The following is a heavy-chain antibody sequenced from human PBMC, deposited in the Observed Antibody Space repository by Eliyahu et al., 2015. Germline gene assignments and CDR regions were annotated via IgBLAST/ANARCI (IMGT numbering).Heavy chain of an antibody. CDR2: ISGSGGTT. Sequence: EVQLLESGGGLVQPGGSLRLSCDASGFTFSTYAMSWVRQAPGKGLEWVSSISGSGGTTFYAHSVKGRFTISRDNSKDTLYLQMSSLRAEDTALYYCARETTGNDYWGQGTLVTVSS. V-gene: IGHV3-23*01. J-gene: IGHJ4*02. CDR3: ARETTGNDY. D-gene: IGHD4-17*01. CDR1: GFTFSTYA.